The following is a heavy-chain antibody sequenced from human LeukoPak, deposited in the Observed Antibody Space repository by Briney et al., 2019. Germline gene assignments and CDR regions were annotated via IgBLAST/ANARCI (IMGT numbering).Heavy chain of an antibody. D-gene: IGHD6-13*01. CDR1: GGSFSGYY. CDR2: INHSGST. J-gene: IGHJ4*02. Sequence: SETLSLTCAVYGGSFSGYYWSWIRQPPGKGLEWIGEINHSGSTNYNPSLKSRVTISVDTSKNQFSLKLSSVTAADTAVYYCARVYSSSWYSRRPYYFDYWGQGTLVTVSS. CDR3: ARVYSSSWYSRRPYYFDY. V-gene: IGHV4-34*01.